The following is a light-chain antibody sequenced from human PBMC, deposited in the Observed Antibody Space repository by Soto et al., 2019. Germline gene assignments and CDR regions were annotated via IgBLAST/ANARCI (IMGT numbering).Light chain of an antibody. CDR1: QSISNW. Sequence: DIHMTQSPSTLPASVLDIVTITFRASQSISNWLAWYQQKPGTAPKVLIYHASNLQSGVPSRFSGSGSGTEFTLTISSLQPDDFATYYCQQLNTYPLTFGGGTKVDIK. CDR3: QQLNTYPLT. J-gene: IGKJ4*01. CDR2: HAS. V-gene: IGKV1-5*01.